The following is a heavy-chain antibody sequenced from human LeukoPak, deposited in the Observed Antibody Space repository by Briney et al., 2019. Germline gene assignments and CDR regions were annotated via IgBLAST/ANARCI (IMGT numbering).Heavy chain of an antibody. CDR1: GGSFSGYY. CDR3: ARGSRDHYYDSSGYFY. Sequence: SETLSLTCAVYGGSFSGYYWSWIRQPPGKGLEWIGEINHSGSTNYSPPLKSRVTISVDTSKNQFSLKLSSVTAADTAVYYCARGSRDHYYDSSGYFYWGQGTLVTVSS. D-gene: IGHD3-22*01. CDR2: INHSGST. V-gene: IGHV4-34*01. J-gene: IGHJ4*02.